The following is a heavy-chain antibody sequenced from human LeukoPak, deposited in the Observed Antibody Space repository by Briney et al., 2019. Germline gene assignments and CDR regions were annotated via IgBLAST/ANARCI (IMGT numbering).Heavy chain of an antibody. Sequence: SVTLSLTCAVSGGSISNINWLSWVRQPPGEGLEWIGENYHSGSNNHNPSLKSRVTGSVDNSKNQFSLKLSPVTDADTAVYYGARSPDWLLSGKHAFDIWGQGTMVTVSS. CDR2: NYHSGSN. D-gene: IGHD3-9*01. CDR3: ARSPDWLLSGKHAFDI. V-gene: IGHV4-4*02. J-gene: IGHJ3*02. CDR1: GGSISNINW.